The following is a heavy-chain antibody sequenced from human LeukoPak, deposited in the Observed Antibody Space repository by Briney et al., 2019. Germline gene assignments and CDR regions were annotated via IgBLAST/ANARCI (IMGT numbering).Heavy chain of an antibody. CDR3: ARDPLHYSYYMDV. Sequence: GGSLRLSSAASGFTFDDYGMRRVRQAPGKGLEWVSGINWNGGSTGYADSVKARFTIYRDNAKKTLYLQMNSLRAEDTALYYCARDPLHYSYYMDVWGKGTTVTVSS. V-gene: IGHV3-20*03. J-gene: IGHJ6*03. CDR1: GFTFDDYG. CDR2: INWNGGST.